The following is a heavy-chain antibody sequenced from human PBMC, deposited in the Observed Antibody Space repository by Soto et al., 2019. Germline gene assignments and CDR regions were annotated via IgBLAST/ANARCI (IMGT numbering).Heavy chain of an antibody. CDR3: ARAVAVAADFDY. Sequence: ASVKVSCKASGYTFTGYAMHWVRQAPGQRLEWMGWINAGNGNTKYSQKFQGRDTITRDTSASTAYMELSSLRSEDTAVYYCARAVAVAADFDYWGQGTLVTVS. CDR1: GYTFTGYA. J-gene: IGHJ4*02. D-gene: IGHD6-19*01. CDR2: INAGNGNT. V-gene: IGHV1-3*01.